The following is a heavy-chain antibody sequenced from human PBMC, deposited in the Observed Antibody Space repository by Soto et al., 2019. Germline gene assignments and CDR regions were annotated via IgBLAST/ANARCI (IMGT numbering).Heavy chain of an antibody. CDR3: ASGDDYVPFDY. D-gene: IGHD4-17*01. CDR2: IRTNGGST. CDR1: GFIFSAYP. Sequence: EVQLVESGGGLVQPGGSLRLSCAASGFIFSAYPMHWVRQAPGKGLEYVSAIRTNGGSTYYANSVKGRFTISRDNSKNTLYLQMGSLRAEDRAIYYCASGDDYVPFDYWGQGTVVTVSS. V-gene: IGHV3-64*01. J-gene: IGHJ4*02.